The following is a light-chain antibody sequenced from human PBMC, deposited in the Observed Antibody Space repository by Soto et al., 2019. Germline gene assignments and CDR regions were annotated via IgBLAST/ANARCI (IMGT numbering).Light chain of an antibody. Sequence: QSVLTQPPSVSGAPGQSVTISCTGSTSNIGAGYDVHWYQQLPGTAPKLLIYANSNRPSGVPDRFSGSKSGTSASLAITWLQAEDEADYYCQSYDSSLDVVFGGRTKLTVL. V-gene: IGLV1-40*01. CDR3: QSYDSSLDVV. CDR1: TSNIGAGYD. J-gene: IGLJ2*01. CDR2: ANS.